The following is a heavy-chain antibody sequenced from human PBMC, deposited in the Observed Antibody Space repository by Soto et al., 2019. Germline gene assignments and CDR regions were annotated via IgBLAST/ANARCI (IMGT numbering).Heavy chain of an antibody. CDR2: IYSGGST. CDR1: GFTVSSNY. CDR3: ARVRGYCSSTSCYGLDY. D-gene: IGHD2-2*01. J-gene: IGHJ4*02. V-gene: IGHV3-66*01. Sequence: EVQLVESGGGLVQPGGSLRLSCAASGFTVSSNYMSWVRQAPGKGLEWVSVIYSGGSTYYADSVKGRFTISRDNSKNTLYLQMNSLRAEDTAVYYCARVRGYCSSTSCYGLDYWGQGTLVTVSS.